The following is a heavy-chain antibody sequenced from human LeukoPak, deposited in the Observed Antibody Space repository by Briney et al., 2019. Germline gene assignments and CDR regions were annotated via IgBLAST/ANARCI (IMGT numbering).Heavy chain of an antibody. D-gene: IGHD6-19*01. J-gene: IGHJ4*02. Sequence: PGGSLRLSCSASGFTFSSYAMHWVRQAPGKGLEYVSAISSNGGSTYYADSVKGRFTISRDNAKNSLYLQMNSLRAEDTAVYYCARDRQWLVGRYFDYWGQGTLVTVSS. CDR2: ISSNGGST. CDR3: ARDRQWLVGRYFDY. V-gene: IGHV3-64*04. CDR1: GFTFSSYA.